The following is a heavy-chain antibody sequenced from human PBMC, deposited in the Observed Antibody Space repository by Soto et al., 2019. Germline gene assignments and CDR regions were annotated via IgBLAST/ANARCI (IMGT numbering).Heavy chain of an antibody. J-gene: IGHJ4*02. CDR1: GYAFTTYG. V-gene: IGHV1-18*01. CDR2: ISAHNGNT. CDR3: ARGRYGDY. Sequence: QVHLVQSGAEVKKPGASVMVSCKGSGYAFTTYGITWVRQAPGQGLEWMGWISAHNGNTNYAQKLQGRVTVTRDTSTSTAYIERRSLRSDDTAVYYCARGRYGDYWGQGALVTVSS. D-gene: IGHD1-1*01.